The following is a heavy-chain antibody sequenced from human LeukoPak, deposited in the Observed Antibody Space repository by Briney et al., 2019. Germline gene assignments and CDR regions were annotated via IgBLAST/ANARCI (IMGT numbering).Heavy chain of an antibody. CDR2: IYYSGGI. J-gene: IGHJ4*02. V-gene: IGHV4-28*05. D-gene: IGHD2-2*01. CDR1: GYSISTSNY. CDR3: ARRVVVVPAAPFDY. Sequence: PSETLSLTCAVSGYSISTSNYWAWIRQPPGKGLEWIGHIYYSGGIYYNPSLKSRVTMSVDTSKNQFSLKLSSVTAADTAVYYCARRVVVVPAAPFDYWGQGTLVTVSS.